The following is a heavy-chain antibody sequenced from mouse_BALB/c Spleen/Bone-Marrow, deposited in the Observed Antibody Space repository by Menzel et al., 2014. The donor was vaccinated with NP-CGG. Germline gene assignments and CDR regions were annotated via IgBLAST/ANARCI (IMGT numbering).Heavy chain of an antibody. Sequence: EVQLVESGAELVKPGASVKLSCTASGFNIKDTYMHWVEQRPEQGLEWIGRIDPANGNTKYDPKFQGKATITADTSSNTAYLQLSSLTSEDTAAYYCARNYGYGKSFAYWGQGTLITVSA. J-gene: IGHJ3*01. CDR1: GFNIKDTY. CDR2: IDPANGNT. CDR3: ARNYGYGKSFAY. D-gene: IGHD2-2*01. V-gene: IGHV14-3*02.